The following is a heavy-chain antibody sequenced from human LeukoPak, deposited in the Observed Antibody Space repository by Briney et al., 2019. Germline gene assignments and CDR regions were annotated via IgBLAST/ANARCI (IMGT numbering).Heavy chain of an antibody. D-gene: IGHD2-21*01. CDR1: GFTFSSYS. CDR2: ISSSSSYI. J-gene: IGHJ5*02. V-gene: IGHV3-21*01. Sequence: GGSLRLSCAASGFTFSSYSMNWVRQAPGKGLEWVSSISSSSSYIYYADSVKGRFTISRDNAKNSLYLQMNSLRAEDTAVYYCAGDLSDGDFNWFDPWGQGTLVTVSS. CDR3: AGDLSDGDFNWFDP.